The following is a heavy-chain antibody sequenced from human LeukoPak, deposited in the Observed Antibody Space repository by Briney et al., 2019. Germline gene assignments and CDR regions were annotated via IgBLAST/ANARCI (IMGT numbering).Heavy chain of an antibody. CDR2: IFPSGGEI. CDR1: GFTFSTLA. J-gene: IGHJ4*02. CDR3: ATYRQVLLPFES. V-gene: IGHV3-23*01. Sequence: VGCLRLSCAASGFTFSTLAMIGVGQAPGKGLEWGSSIFPSGGEIHYADSVRGRFTISRDNSKSTLSLQMNSLRAEDTAIYYCATYRQVLLPFESWGQGTLVTVSS. D-gene: IGHD2-8*02.